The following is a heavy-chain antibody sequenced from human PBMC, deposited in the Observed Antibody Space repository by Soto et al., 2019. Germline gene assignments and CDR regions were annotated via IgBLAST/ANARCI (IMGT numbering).Heavy chain of an antibody. CDR2: IIPIFGTA. CDR3: ARSGHGDWSVMDD. D-gene: IGHD1-1*01. J-gene: IGHJ6*02. Sequence: SVKVSCKASGGTFSSYAISWVRQAPGQGLEWMGGIIPIFGTANYAQKLQGRVTITADESTSTAYMELSSLRSEDTAVYYCARSGHGDWSVMDDWGQGTTVTVSS. CDR1: GGTFSSYA. V-gene: IGHV1-69*13.